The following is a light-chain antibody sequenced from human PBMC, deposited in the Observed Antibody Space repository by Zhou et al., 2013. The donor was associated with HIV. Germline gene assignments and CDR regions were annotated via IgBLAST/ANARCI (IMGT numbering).Light chain of an antibody. J-gene: IGKJ2*03. CDR3: QQYNSYPYS. Sequence: DIPMTQSPSSLSASVGDRVTLTCRASHDIRDHLNWYQQKPGKAPDLLIYATSSLQSGVPSRFSGSGSGTYFTLTINSLQPEDFATYYCQQYNSYPYSFGQGTKLEIK. V-gene: IGKV1-39*01. CDR2: ATS. CDR1: HDIRDH.